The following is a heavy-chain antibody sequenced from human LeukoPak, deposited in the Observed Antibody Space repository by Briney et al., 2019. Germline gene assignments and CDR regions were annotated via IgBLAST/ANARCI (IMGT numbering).Heavy chain of an antibody. CDR3: AKRGVVIRVILVGFHKEAYYFES. CDR2: ISDGGGST. J-gene: IGHJ4*02. D-gene: IGHD3/OR15-3a*01. V-gene: IGHV3-23*01. CDR1: GITLSNYG. Sequence: GGSLRLSCAVSGITLSNYGMSWVRQAPGKGLEWVAGISDGGGSTNYADSVKGRFTISRDNPKNTLYLQMNSLRAEDTAVYFCAKRGVVIRVILVGFHKEAYYFESWGQGVLVTVSS.